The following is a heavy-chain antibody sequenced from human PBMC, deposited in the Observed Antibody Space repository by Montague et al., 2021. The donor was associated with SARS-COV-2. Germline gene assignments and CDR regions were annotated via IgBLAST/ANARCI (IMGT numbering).Heavy chain of an antibody. J-gene: IGHJ6*02. Sequence: SVKVSCKASGFTFTSSAVQWVRQARGQRLEWIGWIVVGSGNTNYAQKFQERVTITRDMSTSTAYMELSSLRSEDTAMYYCAAVRAVAGYYYYGMDVWGQGTTVTVSS. V-gene: IGHV1-58*01. D-gene: IGHD6-19*01. CDR2: IVVGSGNT. CDR3: AAVRAVAGYYYYGMDV. CDR1: GFTFTSSA.